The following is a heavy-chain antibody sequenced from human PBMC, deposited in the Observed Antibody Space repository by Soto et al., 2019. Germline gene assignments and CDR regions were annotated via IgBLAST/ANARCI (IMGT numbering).Heavy chain of an antibody. D-gene: IGHD3-22*01. CDR3: ARVSGIVAVITSHAFDI. CDR2: IYYSGST. V-gene: IGHV4-39*07. Sequence: SETLSLTCTVSGGSISSSSYYWGWIRQPPGKGLEWIGSIYYSGSTYYNPSLKSRVTISVDTSKNQFSLKLSSVTAAGTAVYYCARVSGIVAVITSHAFDIWGQGTMVTVSS. CDR1: GGSISSSSYY. J-gene: IGHJ3*02.